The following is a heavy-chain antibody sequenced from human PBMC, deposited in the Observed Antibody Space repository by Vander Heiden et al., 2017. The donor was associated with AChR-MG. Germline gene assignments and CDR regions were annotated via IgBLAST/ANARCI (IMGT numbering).Heavy chain of an antibody. CDR3: ARDNWNYAVNYYYYYMDV. CDR1: GVSISSYD. V-gene: IGHV4-4*07. Sequence: QVQLQESCPGLVTPSETLSLTCTVPGVSISSYDGSWIRQPAGKGLEWIGRIYTSGSTNYDPSLKSRVTMSVDTSKNQFSLKLSSVTAADTAVYYCARDNWNYAVNYYYYYMDVWGKGTTVTVSS. J-gene: IGHJ6*03. CDR2: IYTSGST. D-gene: IGHD1-7*01.